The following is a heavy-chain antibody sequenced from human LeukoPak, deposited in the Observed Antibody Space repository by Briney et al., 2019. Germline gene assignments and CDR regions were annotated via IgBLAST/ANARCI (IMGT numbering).Heavy chain of an antibody. J-gene: IGHJ6*02. V-gene: IGHV1-2*02. CDR1: GYTFTGYY. CDR2: INPNSGGT. Sequence: ASVKVSCKASGYTFTGYYMHWVRQAPGQGLEWMGWINPNSGGTNYAQKFQGRVTMTRDTSISTAYMELSRLRSDDTAAYYCARDTIAVAGPHYYYYYGMDVWGQGTTVTVSS. CDR3: ARDTIAVAGPHYYYYYGMDV. D-gene: IGHD6-19*01.